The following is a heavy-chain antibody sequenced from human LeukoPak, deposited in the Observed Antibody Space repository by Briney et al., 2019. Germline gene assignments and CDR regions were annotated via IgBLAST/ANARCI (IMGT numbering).Heavy chain of an antibody. D-gene: IGHD1-26*01. V-gene: IGHV3-23*01. CDR1: GSTFSTYP. Sequence: RGSLRLSCTASGSTFSTYPMTGVRQAPGQVLEWVSAISGNSVTIYYADSVKGRFTISRDNSKNTLYLQMYSLRAEDTAVYYCAKILSGTYPFDLWGQGTLVTVSS. J-gene: IGHJ4*02. CDR3: AKILSGTYPFDL. CDR2: ISGNSVTI.